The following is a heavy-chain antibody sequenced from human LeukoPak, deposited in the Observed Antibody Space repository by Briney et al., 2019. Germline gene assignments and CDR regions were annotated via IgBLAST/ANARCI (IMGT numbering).Heavy chain of an antibody. D-gene: IGHD2-2*01. CDR3: AKEGTRCYDI. V-gene: IGHV3-48*01. CDR2: ITSDSVTM. J-gene: IGHJ3*02. Sequence: PGGSLRLSCAASGFTFSTYSMNWVRQPPGKGLEWVSYITSDSVTMFYADSLKGRFTISRDNSKNTLYLQMNSLRAEDTAVYYCAKEGTRCYDIWGQGTLVTVSS. CDR1: GFTFSTYS.